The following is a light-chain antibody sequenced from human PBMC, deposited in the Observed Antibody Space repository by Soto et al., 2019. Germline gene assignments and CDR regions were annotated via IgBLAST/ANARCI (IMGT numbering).Light chain of an antibody. CDR3: QQYGSSPPIT. CDR2: AAS. V-gene: IGKV3-20*01. J-gene: IGKJ5*01. CDR1: QSVSSSY. Sequence: EMLSTQSPRTLSLSPGERATLSCRASQSVSSSYLAWYQQKPGQAPRLLIYAASSRATGSPDRFSGSGSATDFTLTISSLEPEDFAVYYCQQYGSSPPITFGQGTRLDI.